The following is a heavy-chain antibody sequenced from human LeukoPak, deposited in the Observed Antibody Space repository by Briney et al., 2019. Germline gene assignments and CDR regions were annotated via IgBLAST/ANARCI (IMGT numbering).Heavy chain of an antibody. CDR2: ISYDGSNK. Sequence: GGSLRLSCAASGFTFSSYAMHWVRQAPGKGLEWVAVISYDGSNKYYADSVKGRFTISRDNSKNTLYLQMNSLRAEDTAVYYCARDGRVQWMQLFDYWGQGTLVTVSS. V-gene: IGHV3-30-3*01. D-gene: IGHD5-18*01. CDR1: GFTFSSYA. CDR3: ARDGRVQWMQLFDY. J-gene: IGHJ4*02.